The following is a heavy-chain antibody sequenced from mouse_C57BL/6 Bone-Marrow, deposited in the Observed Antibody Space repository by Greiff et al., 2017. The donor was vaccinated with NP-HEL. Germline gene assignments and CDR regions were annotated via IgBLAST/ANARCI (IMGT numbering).Heavy chain of an antibody. D-gene: IGHD2-1*01. Sequence: EVKLQQSGPELVKPGASVKISCKASGYSFTGYYMNWVKQSPEKSLEWIGEINPSTGGTTYNQKFKAKATLTVDKASSTAYMQLKSLTSKDSAVYYCVLSTRFFYFDYWGQGTTLTVSS. CDR2: INPSTGGT. J-gene: IGHJ2*01. CDR3: VLSTRFFYFDY. V-gene: IGHV1-42*01. CDR1: GYSFTGYY.